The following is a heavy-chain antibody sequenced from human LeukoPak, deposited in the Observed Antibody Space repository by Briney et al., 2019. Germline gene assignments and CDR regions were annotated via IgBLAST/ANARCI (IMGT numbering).Heavy chain of an antibody. CDR2: INPGSGGT. D-gene: IGHD6-13*01. J-gene: IGHJ4*02. CDR1: GYTFTGYY. V-gene: IGHV1-2*02. Sequence: ASVKVSCKASGYTFTGYYIHWVRQAPGQGLEWMGWINPGSGGTNYAQKFQGRVTMTRDTSISTAYMELSRLRSDDTAVYYCASGQHLLPDYWGQGTLVTVSP. CDR3: ASGQHLLPDY.